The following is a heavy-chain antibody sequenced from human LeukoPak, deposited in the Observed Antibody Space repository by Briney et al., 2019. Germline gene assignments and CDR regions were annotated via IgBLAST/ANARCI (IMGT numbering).Heavy chain of an antibody. CDR2: IYYSGST. V-gene: IGHV4-59*01. Sequence: PSETLSLTCTVSGGSISNYYWSWIRQPPGKGLEWIGYIYYSGSTNYNPSLKSRVTISVDTSKNQSSLKLSSVTAADTAVYYCARRGRLYYDSSGYLYYFDYWGQGILVTVSS. D-gene: IGHD3-22*01. CDR1: GGSISNYY. J-gene: IGHJ4*02. CDR3: ARRGRLYYDSSGYLYYFDY.